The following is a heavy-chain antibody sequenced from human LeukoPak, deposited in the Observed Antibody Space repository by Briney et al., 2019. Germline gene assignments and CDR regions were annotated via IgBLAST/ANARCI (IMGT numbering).Heavy chain of an antibody. CDR2: INSDGRRT. J-gene: IGHJ4*02. V-gene: IGHV3-74*01. Sequence: GRSLRLSCAASGFTFSTHWMHWVRQVPGKGLVWVSRINSDGRRTDYADSVKGRFTISRDNAKNTLYLQMNSLRAEDTAVYYCARTPWLHLDYWGQGTLVTVSS. D-gene: IGHD5-12*01. CDR1: GFTFSTHW. CDR3: ARTPWLHLDY.